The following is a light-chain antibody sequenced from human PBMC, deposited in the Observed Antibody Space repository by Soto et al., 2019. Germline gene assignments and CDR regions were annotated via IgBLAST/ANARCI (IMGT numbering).Light chain of an antibody. Sequence: QSVLTQPASVSGSRGQSITISCTGTSSNVGSYNFVSWYRQYPAKAPELIIYEVSQLPSTFFNRFSASKSGNTGSPTISGLQSDAEAAYYCCSYAGNNALVFGGGTKVTVL. J-gene: IGLJ3*02. V-gene: IGLV2-23*02. CDR2: EVS. CDR3: CSYAGNNALV. CDR1: SSNVGSYNF.